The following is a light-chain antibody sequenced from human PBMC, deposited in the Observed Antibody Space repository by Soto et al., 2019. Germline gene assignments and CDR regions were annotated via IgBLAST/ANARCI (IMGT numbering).Light chain of an antibody. CDR1: QSISSW. V-gene: IGKV1-5*01. J-gene: IGKJ1*01. CDR2: DAS. CDR3: QQYNSYS. Sequence: DIQMTQSPSTLSASVGDRFTITCRASQSISSWLAWYQQKPGKAPKLLIYDASSLESGVPSRFSGSGSGTEFTLTISSLQPDDSATYYCQQYNSYSFGQGTKVDI.